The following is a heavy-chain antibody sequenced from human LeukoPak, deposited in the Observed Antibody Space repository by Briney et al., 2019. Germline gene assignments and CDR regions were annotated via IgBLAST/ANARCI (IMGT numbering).Heavy chain of an antibody. CDR2: IYSGGST. CDR3: ARARYSGYDSPYYFDY. V-gene: IGHV3-53*01. D-gene: IGHD5-12*01. J-gene: IGHJ4*02. Sequence: GGSVRLSCAASGFTVSSYYMSGVRQAPGKGREGVAVIYSGGSTYYADSVKGRFTISRDNPKYTLHLQMNSLRADDPAVYYCARARYSGYDSPYYFDYWGQGTLVTDSS. CDR1: GFTVSSYY.